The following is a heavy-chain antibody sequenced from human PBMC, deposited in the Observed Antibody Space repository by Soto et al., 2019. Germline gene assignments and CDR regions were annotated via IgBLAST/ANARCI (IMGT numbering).Heavy chain of an antibody. Sequence: QVQLVQSGAEVKKPGASVKVSCKASGYTFTSYGISWVRQAPGQGLEWMGWISAYNGNTNYAQKLQGRVTMTTDTATSTAYMELRSLRSDDTTVYYCAGLTDYYGSGSYYHLDYWGQGTLVTVSS. V-gene: IGHV1-18*01. J-gene: IGHJ4*02. CDR1: GYTFTSYG. CDR2: ISAYNGNT. D-gene: IGHD3-10*01. CDR3: AGLTDYYGSGSYYHLDY.